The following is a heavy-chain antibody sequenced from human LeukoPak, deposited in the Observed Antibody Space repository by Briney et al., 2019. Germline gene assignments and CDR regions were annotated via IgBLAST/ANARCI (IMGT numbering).Heavy chain of an antibody. CDR1: GFTVSSNY. CDR3: ARPSSGSYYMDV. Sequence: PGGSLRLSCAASGFTVSSNYMSWVRQAPGKGLEWVSVIYSGGSTYYADSVKGRFTISRDNSKNTLYLQMNSLRAEDTAVYYCARPSSGSYYMDVWGKGTTVTISS. J-gene: IGHJ6*03. V-gene: IGHV3-66*01. CDR2: IYSGGST. D-gene: IGHD3-22*01.